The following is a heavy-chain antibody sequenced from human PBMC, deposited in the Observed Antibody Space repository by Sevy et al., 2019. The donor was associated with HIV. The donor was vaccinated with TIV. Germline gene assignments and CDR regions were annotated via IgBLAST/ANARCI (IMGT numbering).Heavy chain of an antibody. V-gene: IGHV3-33*06. D-gene: IGHD3-22*01. J-gene: IGHJ3*02. CDR1: GFTVSSYG. CDR2: IYYDGVNK. CDR3: AKGYYYDSSGYWKDAFDI. Sequence: GGSLRLSCAASGFTVSSYGMHWVRQAPGKGLEWVAVIYYDGVNKLYADSVKGRFTISRDNSKNTLYLQMNSLRAEDTAVYYCAKGYYYDSSGYWKDAFDIWGPGTMVTVSS.